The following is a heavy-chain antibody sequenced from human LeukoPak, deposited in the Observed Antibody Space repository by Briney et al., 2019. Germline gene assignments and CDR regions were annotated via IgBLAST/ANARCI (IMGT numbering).Heavy chain of an antibody. D-gene: IGHD1-26*01. CDR1: GFSLTTTRVG. CDR2: IYWNDGK. Sequence: SGPTLVKPTPTLTLTCTFSGFSLTTTRVGSTKEGVTWVRQPPGKALEWLALIYWNDGKHYNPSLKTRLTITKDTSKNQVILTMTNMDPVDTATYYCAHDRMGIGFDPWGQGTLVTVFS. CDR3: AHDRMGIGFDP. V-gene: IGHV2-5*01. J-gene: IGHJ5*02.